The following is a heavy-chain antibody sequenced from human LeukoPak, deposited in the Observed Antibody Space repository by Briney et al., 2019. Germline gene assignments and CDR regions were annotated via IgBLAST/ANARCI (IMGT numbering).Heavy chain of an antibody. J-gene: IGHJ4*02. CDR1: GGSFSGYY. CDR2: INHSGST. V-gene: IGHV4-34*01. D-gene: IGHD4-17*01. Sequence: SETLSLTCAVYGGSFSGYYRNWIRQSPRKGLEWIGEINHSGSTNYNPSLKSRVTISVDTTKNQFSLKLSSVTAADTAVYYCAREFYGDSIEYWGQGTLVTVSS. CDR3: AREFYGDSIEY.